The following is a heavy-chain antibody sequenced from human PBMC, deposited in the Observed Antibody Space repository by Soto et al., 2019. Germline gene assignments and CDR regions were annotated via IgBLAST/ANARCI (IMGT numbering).Heavy chain of an antibody. CDR3: ARPDNNYVAS. CDR2: INPGNSET. CDR1: GDRFIHYG. D-gene: IGHD2-15*01. J-gene: IGHJ4*02. V-gene: IGHV5-51*01. Sequence: PGESLKIWWRSSGDRFIHYGIGWVRHLPGRGLEWMAIINPGNSETCYSPAFKGQVTISADRFITTVYLEWSSLKASDTAMYYCARPDNNYVASWGQGPLVTVSS.